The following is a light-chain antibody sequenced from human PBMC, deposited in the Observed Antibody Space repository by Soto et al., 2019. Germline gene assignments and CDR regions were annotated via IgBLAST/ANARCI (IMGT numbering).Light chain of an antibody. CDR1: NYHNW. CDR2: DAS. CDR3: QQYDTDWT. V-gene: IGKV1-5*02. Sequence: QVTPSPFTLAATIGSRVKLHLSGQQNYHNWLAWDQQRPGKAPKIPIYDASTLESGVPSRFSGGGSGTEFSLTVSSLQPDDFATYYCQQYDTDWTFGLGTKVEIK. J-gene: IGKJ1*01.